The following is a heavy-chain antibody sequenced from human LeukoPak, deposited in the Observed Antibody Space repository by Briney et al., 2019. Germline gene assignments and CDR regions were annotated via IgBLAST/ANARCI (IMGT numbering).Heavy chain of an antibody. J-gene: IGHJ4*02. CDR2: INSDGSST. V-gene: IGHV3-74*01. D-gene: IGHD5-18*01. Sequence: PGGSLRLSCAASGFTVRSNWMHWVRQIPGKGLVWVSRINSDGSSTSYADSVKGRFTISRDNTKSTLYLQMNSLRAEDTAVYYCAKTRGRLWLLYEGNFDYWGQGTLVTVSS. CDR1: GFTVRSNW. CDR3: AKTRGRLWLLYEGNFDY.